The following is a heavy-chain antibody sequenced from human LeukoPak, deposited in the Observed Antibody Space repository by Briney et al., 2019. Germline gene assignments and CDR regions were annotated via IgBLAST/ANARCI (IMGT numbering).Heavy chain of an antibody. Sequence: PERSLRLSCAASGFIFNSYGMHWVRQAPGKGLEWVAVISYDGNKKDYADSVKGRFTISRDNSKNTLYLQMNSLRTEDTAVYYCAKDRVFYYYYYGMDVWGQGTTVTVSS. V-gene: IGHV3-30*18. J-gene: IGHJ6*02. CDR3: AKDRVFYYYYYGMDV. CDR2: ISYDGNKK. CDR1: GFIFNSYG. D-gene: IGHD3-10*01.